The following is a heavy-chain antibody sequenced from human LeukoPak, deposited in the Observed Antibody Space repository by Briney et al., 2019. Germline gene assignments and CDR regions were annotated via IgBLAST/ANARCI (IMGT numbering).Heavy chain of an antibody. CDR2: IYTSGST. D-gene: IGHD6-6*01. CDR3: ARDVPASIATYYFDY. V-gene: IGHV4-4*07. CDR1: GGYISSHY. Sequence: SETLSLTCTVSGGYISSHYWSWIRQPAGKGLEWIGRIYTSGSTNYNPSLKSRVTMSLDTSKNQISLKLSSVTAADTAVYYCARDVPASIATYYFDYWGQGTLVTVSS. J-gene: IGHJ4*02.